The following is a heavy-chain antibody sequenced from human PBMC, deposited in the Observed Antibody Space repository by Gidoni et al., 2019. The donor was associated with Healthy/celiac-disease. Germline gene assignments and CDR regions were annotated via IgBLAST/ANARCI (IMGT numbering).Heavy chain of an antibody. CDR3: ARAATYYDYVWGSYRPRPTYFDY. CDR2: INHSGST. J-gene: IGHJ4*02. D-gene: IGHD3-16*02. Sequence: QVQLQQLCAGLLKPSETLSLTCAVYGGSFSGYYWSWIRQPPGKGLEWIGEINHSGSTNYNPSLKSRVTIAVDTAKNQFSLKLSSVTAADTAVYYCARAATYYDYVWGSYRPRPTYFDYWGQGTLVTVSS. V-gene: IGHV4-34*01. CDR1: GGSFSGYY.